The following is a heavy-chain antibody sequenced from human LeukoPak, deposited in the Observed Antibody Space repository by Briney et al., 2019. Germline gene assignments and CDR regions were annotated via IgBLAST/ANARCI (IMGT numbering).Heavy chain of an antibody. CDR2: IIPIFGTV. CDR1: GGTFSIYA. CDR3: AIRFWRGYYYFDY. Sequence: SSVKVSCRASGGTFSIYAISWVGQAPGQGLEWRGGIIPIFGTVNYEQKFQVRATITADESTTKTYMDLSSLRSEETAVYYCAIRFWRGYYYFDYWGQGTLVTVSS. D-gene: IGHD3-3*01. V-gene: IGHV1-69*01. J-gene: IGHJ4*02.